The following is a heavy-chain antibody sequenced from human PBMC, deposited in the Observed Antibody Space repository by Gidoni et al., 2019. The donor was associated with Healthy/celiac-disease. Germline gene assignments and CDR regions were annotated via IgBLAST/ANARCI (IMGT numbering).Heavy chain of an antibody. Sequence: QVQQVQSGAAVKKPGASVTVSCKASGYTFTGYYMPWVRQAPGQGLEWMGWINPNSGGTNYAQKFQGRVTMTRDTSISTAYMELSRLRSDDTAVYYCARDGYGDAHLRYYYYYGMDVWGQGTTVTVSS. CDR2: INPNSGGT. D-gene: IGHD4-17*01. V-gene: IGHV1-2*02. CDR1: GYTFTGYY. J-gene: IGHJ6*02. CDR3: ARDGYGDAHLRYYYYYGMDV.